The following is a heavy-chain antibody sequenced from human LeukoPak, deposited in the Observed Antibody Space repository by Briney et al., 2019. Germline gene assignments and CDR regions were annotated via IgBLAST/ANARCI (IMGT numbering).Heavy chain of an antibody. D-gene: IGHD4-17*01. Sequence: SETLSLTCTVSGGSISSSSYYWAWIRQPPGKGLEWFGSIYYSGSTYYHPSLKSRVTISVHTSKNQFSLKLSSVTAADTAVYYCARQRRVLGGRRLSYYYYYMDVWGKGTTVTISS. CDR1: GGSISSSSYY. J-gene: IGHJ6*03. CDR3: ARQRRVLGGRRLSYYYYYMDV. CDR2: IYYSGST. V-gene: IGHV4-39*01.